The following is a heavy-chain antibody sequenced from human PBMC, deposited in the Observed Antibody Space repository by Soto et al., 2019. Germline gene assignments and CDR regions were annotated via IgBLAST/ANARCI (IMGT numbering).Heavy chain of an antibody. CDR3: ARSRGGSCYSCPFDY. CDR2: IIPIFGTA. J-gene: IGHJ4*02. V-gene: IGHV1-69*13. Sequence: GASVKVSCKASGGTFSSYAISWVRQAPGQGLEWMGGIIPIFGTANYAQKFQGRVTITADESTSTAYMELSSLRSEDTAVYYCARSRGGSCYSCPFDYWGQGTLVTVSS. D-gene: IGHD2-15*01. CDR1: GGTFSSYA.